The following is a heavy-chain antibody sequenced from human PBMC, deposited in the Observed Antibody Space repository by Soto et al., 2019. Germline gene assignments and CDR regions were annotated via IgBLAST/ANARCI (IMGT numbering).Heavy chain of an antibody. CDR3: AREDSIIIPAVSDF. Sequence: GGSLRLSCVVSGFTFNNYGINWVRQAPGKGLEWVSTVSKSDYTYYSDSVKGRFTISRDNAKNSVSLQMNTLRAEDTAVYYCAREDSIIIPAVSDFWGQGTLVTVS. D-gene: IGHD2-2*01. V-gene: IGHV3-21*01. CDR2: VSKSDYT. CDR1: GFTFNNYG. J-gene: IGHJ4*02.